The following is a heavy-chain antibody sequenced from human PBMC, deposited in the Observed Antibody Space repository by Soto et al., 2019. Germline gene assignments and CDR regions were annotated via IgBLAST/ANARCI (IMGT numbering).Heavy chain of an antibody. V-gene: IGHV3-73*02. J-gene: IGHJ4*02. Sequence: DVKLVDSGGGLVQPGGSLKLSCVASGFTFSGAAIHWVRQASGKGPEWVGRISSKANSYATVYGEAAKGRFSISRDDAEHTAYLQMSSLRIEPTAVYYCARLVAKNTSGLTDYWGQRHLV. CDR1: GFTFSGAA. CDR3: ARLVAKNTSGLTDY. D-gene: IGHD6-19*01. CDR2: ISSKANSYAT.